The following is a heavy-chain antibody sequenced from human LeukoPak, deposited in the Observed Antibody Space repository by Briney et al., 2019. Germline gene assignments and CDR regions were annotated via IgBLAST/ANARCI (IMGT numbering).Heavy chain of an antibody. CDR2: IHSSGTT. Sequence: SETLSLTCTVSGDSISGYYWSWIRQTPGGGLEWIACIHSSGTTNYNPSLKSRVTMSVDTSKNQFSLRLTSVTAADTAVYFCARGYFDTRHSSNPFDYWGQGALVTVSS. J-gene: IGHJ4*02. D-gene: IGHD3-22*01. CDR3: ARGYFDTRHSSNPFDY. V-gene: IGHV4-4*09. CDR1: GDSISGYY.